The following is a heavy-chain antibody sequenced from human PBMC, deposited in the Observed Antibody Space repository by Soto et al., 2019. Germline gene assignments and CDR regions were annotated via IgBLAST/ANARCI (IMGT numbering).Heavy chain of an antibody. J-gene: IGHJ6*03. CDR2: INPNSGGT. CDR1: GYTFTGYY. Sequence: ASVKVSCKASGYTFTGYYMHWVRQAPGQGLEWMGWINPNSGGTNYAQKFQGWVTMTRDTSISTAYMELSRLRSDDTAVYYCAGGACSSTSCYYYYYYYMDVWGKGTTVTVSS. V-gene: IGHV1-2*04. D-gene: IGHD2-2*01. CDR3: AGGACSSTSCYYYYYYYMDV.